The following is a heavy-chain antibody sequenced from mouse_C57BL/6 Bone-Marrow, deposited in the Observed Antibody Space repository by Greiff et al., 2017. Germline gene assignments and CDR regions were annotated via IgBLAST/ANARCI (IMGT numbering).Heavy chain of an antibody. V-gene: IGHV1-78*01. J-gene: IGHJ1*03. CDR3: ARQGALDFWYFDV. CDR1: GYTFTDHT. D-gene: IGHD1-3*01. Sequence: QVQLQQSDAELAKPGASVKISCKVSGYTFTDHTIHWMKQRPEQGLEWIGYIYPRDGSTKYNEKFKGKATLTADKSSSTAYMQLNSLTSEDSAVYSCARQGALDFWYFDVWGTGTTVTVSS. CDR2: IYPRDGST.